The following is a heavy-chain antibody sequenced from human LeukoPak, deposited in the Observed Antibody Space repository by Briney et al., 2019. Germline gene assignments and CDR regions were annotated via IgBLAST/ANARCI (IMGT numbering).Heavy chain of an antibody. CDR1: GGSIGSSSYY. CDR2: IYYSGST. V-gene: IGHV4-39*01. D-gene: IGHD3-10*01. J-gene: IGHJ4*02. CDR3: ARLYGSGSYCLDY. Sequence: SETLSLTCTVSGGSIGSSSYYWGWIRQPPGKGLEWIGTIYYSGSTYYNPSLKSRVTISLDTSKNQFSLRLRSVTATDTAVYYRARLYGSGSYCLDYWGQGTLVTVSS.